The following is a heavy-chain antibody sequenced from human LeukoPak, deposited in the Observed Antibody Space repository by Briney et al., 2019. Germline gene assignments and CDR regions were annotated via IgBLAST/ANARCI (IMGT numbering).Heavy chain of an antibody. V-gene: IGHV1-2*02. CDR3: ARSRYYDSSGYPFDP. CDR1: GYTFTGYY. Sequence: WASVKVSCKASGYTFTGYYMHWVRQAPGQGLEWMGWINPNSGGTNYAQKFQGRVTMTRDKSISTAYMQLSSLRSDDTAVYYCARSRYYDSSGYPFDPWGQGTMVTVSS. CDR2: INPNSGGT. J-gene: IGHJ5*02. D-gene: IGHD3-22*01.